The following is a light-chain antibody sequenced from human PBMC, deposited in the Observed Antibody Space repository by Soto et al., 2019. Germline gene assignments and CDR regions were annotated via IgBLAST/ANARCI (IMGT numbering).Light chain of an antibody. CDR2: GHT. Sequence: QSVLTQPPSVSGAPGQTVTISCAGTSSNIGSNYDVHWYQHLPGTAPKLLIFGHTNRPSGVPDRFSGSKSGTSASLAITGLQSEDEAAYYCQSYDSDLSAWVFGGGTKLTVL. CDR1: SSNIGSNYD. CDR3: QSYDSDLSAWV. J-gene: IGLJ3*02. V-gene: IGLV1-40*01.